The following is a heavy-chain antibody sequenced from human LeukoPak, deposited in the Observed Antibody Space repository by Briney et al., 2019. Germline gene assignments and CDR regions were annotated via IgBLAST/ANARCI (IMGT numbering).Heavy chain of an antibody. D-gene: IGHD3-10*01. CDR1: GFTFSTHG. CDR2: IRYDGINK. CDR3: ARVVPPTDYGSGSYFWDPYYFDY. J-gene: IGHJ4*02. Sequence: PGGSLRLSCAASGFTFSTHGMHWVRQAPGKGLEWVAFIRYDGINKYYADSVKGRFTISRDNSKNTLYLQMNSLRAEDTAVYYCARVVPPTDYGSGSYFWDPYYFDYWGQGTLVTVSS. V-gene: IGHV3-30*02.